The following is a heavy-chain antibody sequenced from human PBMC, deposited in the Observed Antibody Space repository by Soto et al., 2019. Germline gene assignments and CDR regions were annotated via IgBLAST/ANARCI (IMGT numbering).Heavy chain of an antibody. CDR3: TTDDPINRN. Sequence: EVQLVESGGDLVKPGGSLRVSCAASGFTFSNAWMSWVRQAPGKGLEWVGRIKSKTDGETTDYAAPVKGRFTISRDDSRKTLYLEMISLKAEDTALYYCTTDDPINRNWGQGTLVTVSS. V-gene: IGHV3-15*01. J-gene: IGHJ4*02. CDR1: GFTFSNAW. CDR2: IKSKTDGETT.